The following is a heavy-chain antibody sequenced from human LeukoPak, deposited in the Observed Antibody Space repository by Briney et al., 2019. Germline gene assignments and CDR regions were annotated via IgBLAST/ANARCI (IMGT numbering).Heavy chain of an antibody. D-gene: IGHD3-22*01. CDR1: GGSFSGYY. Sequence: PSETLSLTCAVYGGSFSGYYWSWIRQPPGKGLEWIGEINHSGSTNYNPSLKSRVTISVDTSKNQFSLKLSSVTAADTAVYYCARTLSGYYRGYNWFDPWGQGTLVTISS. CDR2: INHSGST. J-gene: IGHJ5*02. CDR3: ARTLSGYYRGYNWFDP. V-gene: IGHV4-34*01.